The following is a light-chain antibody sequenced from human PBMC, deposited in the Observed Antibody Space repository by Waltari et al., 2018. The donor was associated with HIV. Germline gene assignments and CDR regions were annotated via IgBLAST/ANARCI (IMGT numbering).Light chain of an antibody. CDR1: KLGDKY. V-gene: IGLV3-1*01. CDR2: QDT. CDR3: QAWDSNTVV. J-gene: IGLJ2*01. Sequence: SYELTQPPSVSVSPGQTASISCSGDKLGDKYASWYHQRPGQSPIVVIHQDTKRPSGIPERFSGANSGNTATLTVSGTQAMDEAYYYCQAWDSNTVVFGGGTKLTVL.